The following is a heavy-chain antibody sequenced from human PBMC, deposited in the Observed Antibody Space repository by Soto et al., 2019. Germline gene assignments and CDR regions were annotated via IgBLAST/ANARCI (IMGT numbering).Heavy chain of an antibody. D-gene: IGHD2-2*01. Sequence: SETLSLTCTVSGGSISSYYWSWIRQPPGKGLEWIGYIYYSGSTNYNPSLKSRVTISVDTSKNQFSLKLSSVTAADTAVYYCARLRPDIVVVPAAYYYYYMDVWGKGTTVTVSS. CDR1: GGSISSYY. CDR2: IYYSGST. CDR3: ARLRPDIVVVPAAYYYYYMDV. V-gene: IGHV4-59*08. J-gene: IGHJ6*03.